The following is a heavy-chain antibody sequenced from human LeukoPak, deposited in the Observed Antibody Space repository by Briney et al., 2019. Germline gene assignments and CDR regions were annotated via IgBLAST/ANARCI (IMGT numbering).Heavy chain of an antibody. D-gene: IGHD6-19*01. CDR2: ISSSSSYI. CDR3: ARESSGWYGNWFDP. Sequence: GGSLRLSCAASGFTFSSYSMNWVRQAPGKGLEWVSSISSSSSYIYYADSVKGRFTISRDNAKNSLYLQMNSLRAEDTAVYYCARESSGWYGNWFDPWGQGTLVTVSS. J-gene: IGHJ5*02. CDR1: GFTFSSYS. V-gene: IGHV3-21*01.